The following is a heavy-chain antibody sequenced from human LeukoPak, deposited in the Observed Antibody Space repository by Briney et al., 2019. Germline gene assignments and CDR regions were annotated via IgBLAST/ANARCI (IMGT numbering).Heavy chain of an antibody. V-gene: IGHV3-33*08. Sequence: GGSLRLSCAASGFTFNSHSMHWVRQAPGKGLEWVAVIWYDGSDKYHADSVKGRFTISRDNSKNTLYLQMNSLRVEDTAVYYCARPVVLGAYLRGAYYFDSWGQGTLVTVSS. J-gene: IGHJ4*02. CDR2: IWYDGSDK. CDR1: GFTFNSHS. D-gene: IGHD3-16*01. CDR3: ARPVVLGAYLRGAYYFDS.